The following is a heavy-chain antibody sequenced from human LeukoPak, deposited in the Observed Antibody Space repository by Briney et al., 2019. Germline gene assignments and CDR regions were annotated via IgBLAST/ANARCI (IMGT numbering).Heavy chain of an antibody. D-gene: IGHD5-24*01. CDR3: ARDRSATISQVVYFDY. CDR1: GYTFTSYY. Sequence: ASVKVSCKASGYTFTSYYMHWVRQAPGQGLEWMGLINPTGGSTGYAQKFQGRVTMARDTSTSTVYMELSSLRSEDTAVYYCARDRSATISQVVYFDYWGQRTLVTVSS. J-gene: IGHJ4*02. CDR2: INPTGGST. V-gene: IGHV1-46*01.